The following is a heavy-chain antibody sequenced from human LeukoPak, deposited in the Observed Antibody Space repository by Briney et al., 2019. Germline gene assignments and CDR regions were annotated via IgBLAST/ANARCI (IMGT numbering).Heavy chain of an antibody. Sequence: LRLSCAASGFTFDDYAMHWVRQAPGKGLEWIGYIYYSGSTYYNPSLKSRVTISVDRSKNQFSLKLSSVTAADTAVYYCAREKAVIVVRGAFDIWGQGTMVTVSS. D-gene: IGHD3-22*01. CDR3: AREKAVIVVRGAFDI. CDR1: GFTFDDYA. J-gene: IGHJ3*02. CDR2: IYYSGST. V-gene: IGHV4-30-2*01.